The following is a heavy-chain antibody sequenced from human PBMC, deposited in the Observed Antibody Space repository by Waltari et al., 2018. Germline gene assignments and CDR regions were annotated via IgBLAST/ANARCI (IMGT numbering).Heavy chain of an antibody. V-gene: IGHV4-4*02. D-gene: IGHD2-15*01. CDR3: ARDRGGGLFLDS. CDR1: GDSMTSNSW. Sequence: QVQLQESGPGLVKPSGTLSLSCAVSGDSMTSNSWWNWVRQSPGKGLGWIGQIHRSGRTNTNPSLESRVTVSMDASNLRFSLRLTSATAADTAIYYCARDRGGGLFLDSWGQGTLVTVSP. J-gene: IGHJ4*02. CDR2: IHRSGRT.